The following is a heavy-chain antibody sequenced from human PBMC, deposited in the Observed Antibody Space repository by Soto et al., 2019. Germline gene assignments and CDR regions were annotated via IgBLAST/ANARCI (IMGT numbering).Heavy chain of an antibody. Sequence: EVQLLESGGGLVRPGESLRLSCAASGFTLSNYGMTWVRQAPGKGLQWVSTIRGRGGTTYYADSVKGRFTISRDDSRNTLYLQMNSLRVEDTAVYFCAKDVIYDMLAGYYYYWGHGTLVTVSS. CDR3: AKDVIYDMLAGYYYY. J-gene: IGHJ4*01. D-gene: IGHD3-9*01. CDR1: GFTLSNYG. CDR2: IRGRGGTT. V-gene: IGHV3-23*01.